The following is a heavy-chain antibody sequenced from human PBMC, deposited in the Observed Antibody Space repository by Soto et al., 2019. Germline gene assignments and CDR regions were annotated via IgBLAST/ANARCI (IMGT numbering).Heavy chain of an antibody. D-gene: IGHD1-20*01. J-gene: IGHJ5*02. CDR2: MSYSGSS. V-gene: IGHV4-59*01. Sequence: QVRLQESGPGLVKPSETLSLTCTVSGGSLSTYYWSWIRQPPGKGLEWIVYMSYSGSSNYNPSLKRRVIMSVDTSKNQVSLKVTSVTAADTAVYYCARTRITSTAATFDPWGQGTLVTVSS. CDR1: GGSLSTYY. CDR3: ARTRITSTAATFDP.